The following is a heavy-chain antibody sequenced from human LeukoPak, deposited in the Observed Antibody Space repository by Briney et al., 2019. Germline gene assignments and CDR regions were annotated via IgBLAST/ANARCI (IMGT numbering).Heavy chain of an antibody. CDR2: ISSSSSYI. D-gene: IGHD3-3*01. Sequence: GGSLRLSCAASGFTFSSYSMNWVRQAPGKGLEWVSSISSSSSYIYYANSVKGRFTISRDNAKNSLYLQVNSLRAEDTAVYYCARDYSSAPGHYDFWSGYSTNWFDPWGQGTLVTVSS. J-gene: IGHJ5*02. CDR1: GFTFSSYS. CDR3: ARDYSSAPGHYDFWSGYSTNWFDP. V-gene: IGHV3-21*01.